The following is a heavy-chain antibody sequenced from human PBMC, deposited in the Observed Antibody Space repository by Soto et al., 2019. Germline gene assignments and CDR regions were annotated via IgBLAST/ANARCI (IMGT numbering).Heavy chain of an antibody. CDR3: ARPILTGYYYHYGMDV. D-gene: IGHD3-9*01. V-gene: IGHV3-74*03. CDR2: VDRDGIST. J-gene: IGHJ6*02. CDR1: GFTFSRYW. Sequence: DAQLVESGGGLVQPGGSLRLSCEASGFTFSRYWMHWVRQAPGKGLEWVSRVDRDGISTTYADSVKGRFTISRDNAKNTLYLEMNSLRVDDTAVYYCARPILTGYYYHYGMDVWGQGTTVTVSS.